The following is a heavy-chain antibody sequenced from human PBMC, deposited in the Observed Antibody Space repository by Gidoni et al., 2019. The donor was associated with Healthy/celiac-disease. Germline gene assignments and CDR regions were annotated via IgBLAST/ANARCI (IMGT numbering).Heavy chain of an antibody. CDR3: ARDLRGIVGNHFDN. D-gene: IGHD1-26*01. CDR1: GFTFSIYF. CDR2: INSDGSST. V-gene: IGHV3-74*01. Sequence: EVQLVESGGGLVKHGGSLRVSCAASGFTFSIYFMHWVRQAPGKGLVWVSRINSDGSSTTYADSVKVRFTISRDNAKNTLYLQMNSLRAEDTAVYYCARDLRGIVGNHFDNWGQGTLVSVSS. J-gene: IGHJ4*02.